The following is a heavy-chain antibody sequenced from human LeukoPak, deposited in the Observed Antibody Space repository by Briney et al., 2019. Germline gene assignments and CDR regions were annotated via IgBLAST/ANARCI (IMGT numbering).Heavy chain of an antibody. Sequence: GASVKVSCKASGYTFTSYDINWVRQATGQGLEWMGWMNPNSGNTGYAQKFQGRVTMTRNTSISTAYMELSSLRSEDTAVYYCASHSTAVAGTAPGNYYYYGMDVWGQGTTVTVSS. V-gene: IGHV1-8*01. J-gene: IGHJ6*02. CDR3: ASHSTAVAGTAPGNYYYYGMDV. CDR2: MNPNSGNT. CDR1: GYTFTSYD. D-gene: IGHD6-19*01.